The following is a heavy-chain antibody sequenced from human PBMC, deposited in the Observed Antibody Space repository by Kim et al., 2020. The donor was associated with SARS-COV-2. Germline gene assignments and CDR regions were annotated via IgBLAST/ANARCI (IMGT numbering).Heavy chain of an antibody. Sequence: NPSLRSRVTISVDTSKKQLSLRLTSGTAADTAVYYCARLAVVTPSDFFEYWGQGTLVTVSS. V-gene: IGHV4-39*01. CDR3: ARLAVVTPSDFFEY. J-gene: IGHJ4*02. D-gene: IGHD4-4*01.